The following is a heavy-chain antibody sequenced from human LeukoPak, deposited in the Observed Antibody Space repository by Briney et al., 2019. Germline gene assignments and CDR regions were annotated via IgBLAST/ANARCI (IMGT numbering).Heavy chain of an antibody. CDR3: ARLDASLAHLSGSFPDY. D-gene: IGHD3-10*01. CDR2: VDYSGRP. Sequence: SETLSLTCTVSGGSITNSDYFWGWIRQPPGKGLEWMGNVDYSGRPHRNPSLMGRVTINADRSRNQFSLTLSSVTAADTAVYFCARLDASLAHLSGSFPDYWGQGALVTVSS. V-gene: IGHV4-39*01. J-gene: IGHJ4*02. CDR1: GGSITNSDYF.